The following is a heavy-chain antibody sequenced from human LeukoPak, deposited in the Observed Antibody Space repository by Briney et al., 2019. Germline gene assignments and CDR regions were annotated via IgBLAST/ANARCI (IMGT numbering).Heavy chain of an antibody. Sequence: PGGSLRLSCLPSGFTFSSYAMHWVRQAPGRGREYVSAISSNVRSTYYAHSQKGTFTISRDTSQNTLYLQKSSLRAEETALYYCVKDRTGGRVAFDIWGQREMLTVSS. CDR2: ISSNVRST. J-gene: IGHJ3*02. CDR1: GFTFSSYA. D-gene: IGHD1-14*01. CDR3: VKDRTGGRVAFDI. V-gene: IGHV3-64D*09.